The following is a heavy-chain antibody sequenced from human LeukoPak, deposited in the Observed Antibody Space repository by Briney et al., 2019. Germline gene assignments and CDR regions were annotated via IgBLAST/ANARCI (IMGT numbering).Heavy chain of an antibody. J-gene: IGHJ4*02. CDR2: MYISGST. V-gene: IGHV4-61*02. D-gene: IGHD3-9*01. Sequence: SETLSLTCTVSGGSISSGSYYWSWIRQPAGKGLEWIVRMYISGSTNYNPSLKSRVTISVDTSNNQFSLKMSSVTAADTAVYYCATLGGDILTGWYYFDYWGQGTLVTVSS. CDR1: GGSISSGSYY. CDR3: ATLGGDILTGWYYFDY.